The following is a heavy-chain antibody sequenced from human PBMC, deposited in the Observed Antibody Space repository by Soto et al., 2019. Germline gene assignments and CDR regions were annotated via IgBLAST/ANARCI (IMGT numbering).Heavy chain of an antibody. CDR3: ARVAVTTYYFDY. CDR1: GFTFSSYW. D-gene: IGHD4-17*01. J-gene: IGHJ4*02. CDR2: INTDGSIT. V-gene: IGHV3-74*01. Sequence: EVQLVESGGGLVQPGGSLRLSCSASGFTFSSYWMHWVRQAPGKGLVWVSRINTDGSITTYADSVKGRFTISRDNAKDTLYLQMDSLRADDTAVYYCARVAVTTYYFDYWGQGTLVAVSS.